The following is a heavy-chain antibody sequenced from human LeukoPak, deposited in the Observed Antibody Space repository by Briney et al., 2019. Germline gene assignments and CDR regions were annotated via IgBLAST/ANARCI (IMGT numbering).Heavy chain of an antibody. CDR2: HYTSGST. J-gene: IGHJ4*02. Sequence: PSETLALTCTVSGGSKSSYYWSWIRQPRGRGLEWIGYHYTSGSTNYNPSLKSRVTISVDTSQNQCSLKLSSVTAADTAVYYCARHGYSSSFDYWGQGTLVTVSS. D-gene: IGHD6-6*01. CDR1: GGSKSSYY. CDR3: ARHGYSSSFDY. V-gene: IGHV4-4*09.